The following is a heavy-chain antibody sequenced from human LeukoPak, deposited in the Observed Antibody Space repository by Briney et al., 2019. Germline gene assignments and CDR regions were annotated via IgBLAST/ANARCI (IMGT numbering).Heavy chain of an antibody. D-gene: IGHD2-15*01. V-gene: IGHV7-4-1*02. Sequence: GASVKVSCKASGYPFTNNAVNWVRQAPGQGLECMGWINTDTGNPTYAQGFTGRFVFSLDTSVSTAYLQISSLKAEDTAVYYCARAGIGYCSDNTCSPDYWGQGTLDTVSS. CDR1: GYPFTNNA. J-gene: IGHJ4*02. CDR2: INTDTGNP. CDR3: ARAGIGYCSDNTCSPDY.